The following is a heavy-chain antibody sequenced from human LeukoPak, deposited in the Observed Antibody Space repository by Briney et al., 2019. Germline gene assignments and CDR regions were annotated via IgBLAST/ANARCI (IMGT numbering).Heavy chain of an antibody. CDR2: IHPGDSDT. J-gene: IGHJ4*02. Sequence: GESLKISCKGSGYTFTSYWIGWVRQVPGQGLEWMGVIHPGDSDTRYSPSFQGQVTMSADKSISTAYLQWSSLKASDTAMYYCARPREGGLLGADFDYWGQGTLVTVSS. CDR3: ARPREGGLLGADFDY. D-gene: IGHD2-21*01. CDR1: GYTFTSYW. V-gene: IGHV5-51*01.